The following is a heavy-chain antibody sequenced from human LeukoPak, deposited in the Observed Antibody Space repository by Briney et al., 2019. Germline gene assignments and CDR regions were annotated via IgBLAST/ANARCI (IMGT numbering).Heavy chain of an antibody. D-gene: IGHD2-15*01. J-gene: IGHJ4*02. Sequence: GGSLRLSCAASGFTFSSYGMHWVRQAPGKGLEWVAVIWNDGSNQYYVDSVKGRFTISRDNSKNTLYLQMNSLRAEDTAVYYCAGLLGYCSGGSCYDFDYWGQGTLVTVSS. CDR1: GFTFSSYG. CDR3: AGLLGYCSGGSCYDFDY. CDR2: IWNDGSNQ. V-gene: IGHV3-33*01.